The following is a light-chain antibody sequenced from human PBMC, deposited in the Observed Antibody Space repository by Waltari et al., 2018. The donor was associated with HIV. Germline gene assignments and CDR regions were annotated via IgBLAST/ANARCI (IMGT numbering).Light chain of an antibody. J-gene: IGKJ2*01. CDR1: QSVSSN. CDR3: QQYNNWPYT. Sequence: EIVMTQSPATLSVSPGERATLSCRASQSVSSNLAWYQQKPGQAPRPLIYGASTRFSGSGSGTEFTLTISSLQSEDFAVYYCQQYNNWPYTFGQGTKLEIK. V-gene: IGKV3-15*01. CDR2: GAS.